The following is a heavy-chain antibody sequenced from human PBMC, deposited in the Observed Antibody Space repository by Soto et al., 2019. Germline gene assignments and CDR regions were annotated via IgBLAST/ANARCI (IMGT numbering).Heavy chain of an antibody. Sequence: LSLTCTVSGGSISSYYWSWIRQPPGKGLEWIGYIYYSGSTNYNPSLKSRVTISVDTSKNQFSLKLSSVTAADTAVYYCARGGRGYSYGHLDPWGQGTLVTVSS. CDR3: ARGGRGYSYGHLDP. J-gene: IGHJ5*02. V-gene: IGHV4-59*01. D-gene: IGHD5-18*01. CDR2: IYYSGST. CDR1: GGSISSYY.